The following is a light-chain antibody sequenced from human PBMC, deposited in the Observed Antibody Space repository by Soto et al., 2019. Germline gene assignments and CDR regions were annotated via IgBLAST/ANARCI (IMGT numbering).Light chain of an antibody. CDR1: ESIDSW. Sequence: DIQMTQSPSTLSASVGDRVTITCRASESIDSWLAWHQQKPGRAPKLLISRASSLESGVPSRFSGSGSGTEFTLTISSLQPDDFATYYCQQYNSYRAFGQWTKVDIK. CDR2: RAS. J-gene: IGKJ1*01. CDR3: QQYNSYRA. V-gene: IGKV1-5*03.